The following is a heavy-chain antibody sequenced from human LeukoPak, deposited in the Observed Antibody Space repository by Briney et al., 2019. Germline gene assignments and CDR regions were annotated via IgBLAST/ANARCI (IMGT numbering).Heavy chain of an antibody. J-gene: IGHJ3*02. Sequence: SETLSLTCTVSGGSISSSSYYWGWIRQPPGKGLEWIGSIYYSGSTYYNPSLKSRVTISVDTSKNQFSLKLSSVTAADTAVYYCARDGGSHDGVTDFDAFDIWGQGTMVTVSS. V-gene: IGHV4-39*07. D-gene: IGHD1-26*01. CDR2: IYYSGST. CDR1: GGSISSSSYY. CDR3: ARDGGSHDGVTDFDAFDI.